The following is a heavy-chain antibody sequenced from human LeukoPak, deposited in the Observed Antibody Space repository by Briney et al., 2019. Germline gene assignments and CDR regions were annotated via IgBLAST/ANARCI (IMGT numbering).Heavy chain of an antibody. D-gene: IGHD2-21*01. CDR2: IYYSGST. J-gene: IGHJ4*02. V-gene: IGHV4-39*01. CDR3: ASRMVVANYFDY. CDR1: GGSISSSSYY. Sequence: PSETLSLTCTVSGGSISSSSYYWGWIRQPPGKGLEWIGSIYYSGSTYYNPSLKSRVTISVDTSKNQFSLKLSSVTAADTAVYYCASRMVVANYFDYWGQGTLVTVSS.